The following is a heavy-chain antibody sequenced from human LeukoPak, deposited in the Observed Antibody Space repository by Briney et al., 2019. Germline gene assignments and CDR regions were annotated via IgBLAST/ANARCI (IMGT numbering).Heavy chain of an antibody. D-gene: IGHD5-12*01. V-gene: IGHV3-74*01. CDR1: GFXFSSYW. Sequence: PGGSLRLSCAASGFXFSSYWIHWVRQAPGKGLVWDSRISDDGSSTTNANSVKGRFTISRDNAKHTVYLQMNSLGVEDTAVYYCARDCGASGCDYWGQGTLVTVSS. CDR2: ISDDGSST. J-gene: IGHJ4*02. CDR3: ARDCGASGCDY.